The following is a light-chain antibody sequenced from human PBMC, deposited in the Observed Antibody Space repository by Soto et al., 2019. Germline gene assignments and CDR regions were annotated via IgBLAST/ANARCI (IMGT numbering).Light chain of an antibody. V-gene: IGKV4-1*01. J-gene: IGKJ3*01. CDR2: WAS. Sequence: DIVMTQSPDSLTVSLGERATINCKSSQSVLYSSTNKNYLAWYQQKPGQPPKLLIYWASTRQSGVPDRFSGSGSGTDFTLTISSLQAEDVAVYYCQQYYSTPLSFGHGTKLNIK. CDR1: QSVLYSSTNKNY. CDR3: QQYYSTPLS.